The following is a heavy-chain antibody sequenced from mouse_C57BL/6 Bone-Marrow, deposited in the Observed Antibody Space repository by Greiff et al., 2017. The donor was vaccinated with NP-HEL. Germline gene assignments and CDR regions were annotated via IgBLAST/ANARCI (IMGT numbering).Heavy chain of an antibody. D-gene: IGHD3-1*01. CDR2: IYPGSGST. V-gene: IGHV1-55*01. CDR1: GYTFPSYW. CDR3: ARVRVGSNLDY. Sequence: QVQLQQPGAELVKPGASVKMSCKASGYTFPSYWITWVKQRPGQGLEWIGDIYPGSGSTNYNEKFKGKATLTADKSSSTAYMELRSLTSEDSAVYFCARVRVGSNLDYGGQGTTLTVSS. J-gene: IGHJ2*01.